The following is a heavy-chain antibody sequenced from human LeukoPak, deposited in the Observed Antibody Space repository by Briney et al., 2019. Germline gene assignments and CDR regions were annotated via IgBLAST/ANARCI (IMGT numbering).Heavy chain of an antibody. J-gene: IGHJ4*02. CDR3: AKDVRSVATIIAN. CDR2: ISGGGAST. V-gene: IGHV3-23*01. CDR1: GFTFIDYA. Sequence: PGGSLRLSCAASGFTFIDYALSWVRQAPGKGLEWVSGISGGGASTYYADSVKGRFTISRDNSKNTMYLQMSSPRAEDTALYYCAKDVRSVATIIANWGQGTLVTVSS. D-gene: IGHD5-12*01.